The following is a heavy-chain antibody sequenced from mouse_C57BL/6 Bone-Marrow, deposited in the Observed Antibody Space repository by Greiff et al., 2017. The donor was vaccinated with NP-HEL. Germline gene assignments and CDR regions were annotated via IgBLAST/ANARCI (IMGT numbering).Heavy chain of an antibody. CDR2: ISYSGST. CDR3: ARVYYGPYWYFDV. D-gene: IGHD2-1*01. V-gene: IGHV3-8*01. J-gene: IGHJ1*03. Sequence: VQLKESGPGLAKPSQTLSLTCSVTGYSITSDYWNWIRKFPGNKLEYMGYISYSGSTYYNPSLKSRISITQDTSKNQYYLQLNSVTTEDTATYYCARVYYGPYWYFDVWGTGTTVTVSS. CDR1: GYSITSDY.